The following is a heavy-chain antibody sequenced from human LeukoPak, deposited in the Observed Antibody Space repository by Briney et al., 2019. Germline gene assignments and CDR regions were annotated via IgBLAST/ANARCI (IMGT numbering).Heavy chain of an antibody. V-gene: IGHV4-38-2*02. Sequence: SETLSLTCTVSGYSISSGYYWGWIRQPPGKGLEWIGSIYHSGSTYYNPSLKSRLTISVDTSNNQFSLNLKSATAADTAVYYCARLAPHYYDSSGYPRGAFDIWGQGTMVTVSS. J-gene: IGHJ3*02. D-gene: IGHD3-22*01. CDR1: GYSISSGYY. CDR3: ARLAPHYYDSSGYPRGAFDI. CDR2: IYHSGST.